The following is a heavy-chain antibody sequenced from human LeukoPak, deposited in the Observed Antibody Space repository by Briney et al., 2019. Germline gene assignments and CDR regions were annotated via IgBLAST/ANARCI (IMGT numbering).Heavy chain of an antibody. CDR1: GFALSDYG. CDR3: TRGRFQFLGPNDS. D-gene: IGHD3-10*01. J-gene: IGHJ5*01. V-gene: IGHV3-48*02. Sequence: GGSLRLSCVASGFALSDYGMSWARQAPGKGLDWISYITMDSVMYYADSVKGRFATSRDNDKNSLYLQMNILRDDDTAVYYCTRGRFQFLGPNDSWGLGALVTVSP. CDR2: ITMDSVM.